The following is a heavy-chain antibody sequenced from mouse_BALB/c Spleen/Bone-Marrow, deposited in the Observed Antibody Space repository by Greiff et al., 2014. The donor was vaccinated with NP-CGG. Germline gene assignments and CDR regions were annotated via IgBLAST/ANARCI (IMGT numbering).Heavy chain of an antibody. V-gene: IGHV6-6*02. D-gene: IGHD1-1*01. CDR1: GFTFSNYW. Sequence: EVKLMESGGGLVQPGGSMKLSCVASGFTFSNYWMNWVRQSPEKGLEWVAEIRLKSNNFATHYAESVKGRFTISRDDSKSSVYLQMNNLRAEDTGIYYCVRGLRNFDYWGQGTTLTVST. J-gene: IGHJ2*01. CDR3: VRGLRNFDY. CDR2: IRLKSNNFAT.